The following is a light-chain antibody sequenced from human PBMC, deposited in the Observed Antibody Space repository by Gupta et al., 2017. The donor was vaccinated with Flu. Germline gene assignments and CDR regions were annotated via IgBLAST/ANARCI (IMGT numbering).Light chain of an antibody. CDR1: SSNIGSNT. V-gene: IGLV1-44*01. J-gene: IGLJ1*01. CDR2: SND. CDR3: AAWDDSLNGYV. Sequence: HSVLSQPPSASGTPGQRVTISCSGSSSNIGSNTVNWYQQLPGTAPKLLIHSNDHRPSGVPDRFSGSKSGTSASLAISGLQSEDEADFYCAAWDDSLNGYVFGTGTKVTVL.